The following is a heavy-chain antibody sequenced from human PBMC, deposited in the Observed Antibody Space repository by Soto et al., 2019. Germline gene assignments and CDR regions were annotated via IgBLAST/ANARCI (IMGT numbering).Heavy chain of an antibody. V-gene: IGHV3-23*01. Sequence: GGSLRLSCAASGFTFSSYAMSWVRQAPGKGLEWVSAISGSGGSTYYADSVKGRFTISRDNSKNTLYLQMNSLRAEDTAVYYCAKVYPRQHIFVVIAILGQYYFDYWGQGTLVTVSS. CDR3: AKVYPRQHIFVVIAILGQYYFDY. CDR1: GFTFSSYA. J-gene: IGHJ4*02. CDR2: ISGSGGST. D-gene: IGHD2-21*01.